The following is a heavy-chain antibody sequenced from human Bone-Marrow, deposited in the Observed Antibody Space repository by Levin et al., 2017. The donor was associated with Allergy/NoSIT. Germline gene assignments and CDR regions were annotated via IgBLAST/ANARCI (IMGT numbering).Heavy chain of an antibody. CDR2: INHSGST. Sequence: SQTLSLTCAVYGGSFSGYYWSWIRQPPGKGLEWIGEINHSGSTNYNPSLKSRVTISVDTSKNQFSLKLSSVTAADTAVYYCATYPLGYSDWGQGTLVTVSS. CDR1: GGSFSGYY. D-gene: IGHD2-15*01. V-gene: IGHV4-34*01. CDR3: ATYPLGYSD. J-gene: IGHJ4*02.